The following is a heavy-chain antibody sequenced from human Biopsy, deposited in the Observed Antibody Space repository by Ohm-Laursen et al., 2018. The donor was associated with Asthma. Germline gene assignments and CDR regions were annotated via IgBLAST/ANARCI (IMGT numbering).Heavy chain of an antibody. V-gene: IGHV4-39*01. D-gene: IGHD5-12*01. CDR2: THYSGST. CDR3: ASPVNRAFGGYEWAAVFDY. CDR1: GASIRGSGSY. J-gene: IGHJ4*02. Sequence: GTLSLTCTVSGASIRGSGSYWAWIRQAPGKGPEWIGTTHYSGSTFYKPSLRSRVTMSLDTSTNQFSLRLKFVTATDTAVYYCASPVNRAFGGYEWAAVFDYWGQGILVTVSS.